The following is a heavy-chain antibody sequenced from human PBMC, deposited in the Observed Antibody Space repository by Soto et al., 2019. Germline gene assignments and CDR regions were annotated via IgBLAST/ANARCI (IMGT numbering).Heavy chain of an antibody. CDR1: GGSISSLY. CDR3: ARASRCKSEYECFAWLDF. CDR2: IFPSGDS. V-gene: IGHV4-4*07. D-gene: IGHD6-6*01. Sequence: SETLSLTCTVSGGSISSLYWAWIRQPAGKGLEWIGRIFPSGDSNYNPSLPSRVSMSLDTSKSEFSLTMSSVTAADTAVYYCARASRCKSEYECFAWLDFWGQGILVTVSS. J-gene: IGHJ4*02.